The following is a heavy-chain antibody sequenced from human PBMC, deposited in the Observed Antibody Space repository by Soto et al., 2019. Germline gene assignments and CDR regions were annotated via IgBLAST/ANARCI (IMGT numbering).Heavy chain of an antibody. CDR1: GFTFSSYW. Sequence: GGSLRLSCAASGFTFSSYWLSWVRQAPGKGLEWVANIKQDGGEKYYVDSVKGRFTVSRDNAKNSLYLQMNSLRAEDTAVYYCAREVVVTAIRGLKFPRFDPWGQGTLVTVYS. J-gene: IGHJ5*02. V-gene: IGHV3-7*01. D-gene: IGHD2-21*02. CDR2: IKQDGGEK. CDR3: AREVVVTAIRGLKFPRFDP.